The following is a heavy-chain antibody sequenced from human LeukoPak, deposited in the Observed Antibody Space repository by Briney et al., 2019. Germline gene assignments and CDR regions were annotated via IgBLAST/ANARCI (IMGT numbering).Heavy chain of an antibody. J-gene: IGHJ6*02. V-gene: IGHV1-46*01. D-gene: IGHD1-26*01. Sequence: ASVKVSCKASGYTFTSYYMHWVRQAPGQGLEWMGIINPSGGSTSYAQKFQGRVTMTRDTSTSTVYMELSSLRSEDTAVYYCAVSGARGPEHRYSVPGYYYYYGMDVWGQGTTVTVSS. CDR2: INPSGGST. CDR1: GYTFTSYY. CDR3: AVSGARGPEHRYSVPGYYYYYGMDV.